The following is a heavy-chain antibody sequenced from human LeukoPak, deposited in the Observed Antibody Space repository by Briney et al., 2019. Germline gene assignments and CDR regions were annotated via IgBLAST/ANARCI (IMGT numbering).Heavy chain of an antibody. CDR2: ISSSNSYI. Sequence: GSLRLSCAASGFTFSRYGMHWVRQAPGKGLEWVSSISSSNSYIYNADSVKGRFTISRDNAKNSLYLQMNSLRAEDTAVYYCARDQGLLVVAGRFGYWGQGTLVTVSS. D-gene: IGHD6-19*01. CDR1: GFTFSRYG. J-gene: IGHJ4*02. V-gene: IGHV3-21*01. CDR3: ARDQGLLVVAGRFGY.